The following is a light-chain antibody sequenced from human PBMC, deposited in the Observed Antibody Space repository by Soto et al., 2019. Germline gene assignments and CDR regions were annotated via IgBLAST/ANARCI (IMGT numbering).Light chain of an antibody. J-gene: IGKJ1*01. V-gene: IGKV3-15*01. CDR1: QSVSSN. CDR2: DSS. CDR3: QQYNRWPLT. Sequence: EIVMTQSPASLSVSPGERATLSCRASQSVSSNLAWYLQKPGQVPRLLIYDSSTRATGVPARFSGSGSGTELTLTISSLQSEDFAVYYCQQYNRWPLTFGQGTMVEIK.